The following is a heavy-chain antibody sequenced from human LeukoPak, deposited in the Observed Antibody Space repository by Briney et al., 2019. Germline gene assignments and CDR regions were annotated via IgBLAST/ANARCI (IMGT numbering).Heavy chain of an antibody. Sequence: GGSLRVSCAASGFTFSSYAMSWVRQAPGKGLEWVSVISNSGGSTFYADSVKGRFTISRDNSKNTLYLQMNSLRAEDTAVYYCAKRASGSGTSLYYFDYWGQGTLVTVSS. CDR3: AKRASGSGTSLYYFDY. CDR1: GFTFSSYA. V-gene: IGHV3-23*01. D-gene: IGHD3-10*01. J-gene: IGHJ4*02. CDR2: ISNSGGST.